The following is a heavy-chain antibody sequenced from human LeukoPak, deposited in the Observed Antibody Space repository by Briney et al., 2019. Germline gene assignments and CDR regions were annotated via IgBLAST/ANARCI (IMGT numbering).Heavy chain of an antibody. D-gene: IGHD4-11*01. V-gene: IGHV1-18*01. Sequence: ASVKVSCKTSGYTFTSYAITWVRQAPGQGLEWMGWISGHNGNTNYAQKLQGRVTMTTDTSTSTAYMELRSLRSDDTAVYYCARDLKMTTADYWGQGTLVTVSS. J-gene: IGHJ4*02. CDR1: GYTFTSYA. CDR3: ARDLKMTTADY. CDR2: ISGHNGNT.